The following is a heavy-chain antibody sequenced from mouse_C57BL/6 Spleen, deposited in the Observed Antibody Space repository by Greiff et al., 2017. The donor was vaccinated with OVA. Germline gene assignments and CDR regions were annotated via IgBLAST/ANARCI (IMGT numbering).Heavy chain of an antibody. D-gene: IGHD1-1*01. CDR2: INYDGSST. CDR1: GFTFSDYY. V-gene: IGHV5-16*01. CDR3: ARDRGTTVLDY. Sequence: EVHLVESEGGLVQPGSSMKLSCTASGFTFSDYYMAWVRQVPEKGLEWVANINYDGSSTYYLDSLKSRFIISRDNAKNILYLQMSSLKSEDTATYYCARDRGTTVLDYWGQGTTLTVSS. J-gene: IGHJ2*01.